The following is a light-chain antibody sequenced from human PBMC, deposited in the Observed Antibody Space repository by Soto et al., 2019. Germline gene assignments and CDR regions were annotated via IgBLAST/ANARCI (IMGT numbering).Light chain of an antibody. CDR1: SSDVGTYNL. CDR3: YLYAGTSTYV. V-gene: IGLV2-23*02. J-gene: IGLJ1*01. Sequence: QSALTQPASVAGSPGQSVTISCTGTSSDVGTYNLVSWYQQLPDKAPKLIIHEVNKRPSGVSTRFSGSKSGNTAYLTISGLQADDDADYHCYLYAGTSTYVFGTGTKVTVL. CDR2: EVN.